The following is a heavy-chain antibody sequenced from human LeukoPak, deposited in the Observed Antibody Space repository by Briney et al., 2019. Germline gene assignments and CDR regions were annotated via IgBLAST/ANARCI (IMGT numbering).Heavy chain of an antibody. CDR1: GGSFSGYY. Sequence: SETLSLTCAVYGGSFSGYYWSWIRQPPGKGLEWIGEINHSGSTNYNPSLKSRVAISVDTSKNQFSLKLSSVTAADTAVYYCARLPPRQIAIQQLVPWGQGTLVTVSS. D-gene: IGHD6-13*01. J-gene: IGHJ4*02. V-gene: IGHV4-34*01. CDR3: ARLPPRQIAIQQLVP. CDR2: INHSGST.